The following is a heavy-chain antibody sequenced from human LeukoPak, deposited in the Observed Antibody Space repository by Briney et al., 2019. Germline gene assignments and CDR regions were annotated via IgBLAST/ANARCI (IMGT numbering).Heavy chain of an antibody. CDR1: GYTFTGYY. CDR2: INPNSGGT. CDR3: ARQYSDILTGYHRGELYRYFDL. V-gene: IGHV1-2*02. J-gene: IGHJ2*01. Sequence: ASVKVSCKASGYTFTGYYMHWVRQAPGQGLEWMGWINPNSGGTNYAQKFQGRVTMTRDTSISTAYMELSRLRSDDTAVYYCARQYSDILTGYHRGELYRYFDLWGRGTLVTVSS. D-gene: IGHD3-9*01.